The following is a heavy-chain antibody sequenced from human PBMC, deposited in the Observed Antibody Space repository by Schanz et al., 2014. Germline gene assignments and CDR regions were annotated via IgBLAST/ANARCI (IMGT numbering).Heavy chain of an antibody. Sequence: QVQLVQSEAEVKKPGSSVKVSCKASGGTFSSYTISWVRQAPGQGLEWMGRIIPILGLAKYEQKFQDKVTITADTSTTTAYMELSGLTSEDTAVHYCARGRGFYDYWGQGTLVTVSS. CDR2: IIPILGLA. CDR1: GGTFSSYT. D-gene: IGHD3-10*01. J-gene: IGHJ4*02. V-gene: IGHV1-69*02. CDR3: ARGRGFYDY.